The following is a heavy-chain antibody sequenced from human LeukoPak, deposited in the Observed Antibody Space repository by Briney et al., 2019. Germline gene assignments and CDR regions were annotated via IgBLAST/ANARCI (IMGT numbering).Heavy chain of an antibody. CDR1: GFTFSSYG. V-gene: IGHV3-30*18. D-gene: IGHD4-17*01. Sequence: GGSLRLSCAASGFTFSSYGMHWVRQAPGKGLEWVAVISYDGSNKYYADSVKGRFTISRDNSQNTLYLQMNSLRPDDTAVYYCAKGGASVTRYVDYWGQGTLVTVSS. CDR2: ISYDGSNK. CDR3: AKGGASVTRYVDY. J-gene: IGHJ4*02.